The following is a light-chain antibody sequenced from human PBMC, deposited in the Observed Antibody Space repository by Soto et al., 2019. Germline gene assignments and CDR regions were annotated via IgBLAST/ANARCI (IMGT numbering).Light chain of an antibody. V-gene: IGKV3-15*01. J-gene: IGKJ1*01. CDR2: GAS. CDR1: QSVSSN. Sequence: EIVLTQSPGTLSLSPGERATLYCRASQSVSSNLAWYQQTPGQAPRLLIYGASTRATGLPARFSGSGSGTEFTLTISSLQSEDFAVYYCQQYNKWPRTFGQGTKVDIK. CDR3: QQYNKWPRT.